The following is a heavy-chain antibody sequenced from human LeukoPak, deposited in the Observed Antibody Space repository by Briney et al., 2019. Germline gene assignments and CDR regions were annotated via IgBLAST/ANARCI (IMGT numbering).Heavy chain of an antibody. CDR3: ARSGRGYDDAFDI. Sequence: GGSLRLSCAASGSTVNSNYMSWVRQAPGKGPEWVSVIYSDGSAYYADPVKGRLTISRDNSKNTLYLQMNSLRAEDTAVYYCARSGRGYDDAFDIWGQGTMVTVSS. V-gene: IGHV3-66*01. D-gene: IGHD5-12*01. CDR1: GSTVNSNY. CDR2: IYSDGSA. J-gene: IGHJ3*02.